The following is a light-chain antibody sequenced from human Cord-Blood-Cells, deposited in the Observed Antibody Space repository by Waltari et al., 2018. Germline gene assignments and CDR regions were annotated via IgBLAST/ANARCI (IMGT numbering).Light chain of an antibody. CDR1: QSISSY. V-gene: IGKV1-39*01. Sequence: DIQMPQLPSSLSASVGDRVTITCRASQSISSYLNWYQQKPGKAPKLLIYAASSLQSGVPSRFSGSGSGTDFTLTISSLQPEDFATYYCQQSYSTPYTFGQGTKLEIK. CDR2: AAS. CDR3: QQSYSTPYT. J-gene: IGKJ2*01.